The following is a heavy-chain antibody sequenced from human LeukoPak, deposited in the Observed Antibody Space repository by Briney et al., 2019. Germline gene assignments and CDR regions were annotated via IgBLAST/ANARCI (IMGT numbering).Heavy chain of an antibody. J-gene: IGHJ3*02. CDR3: ARAKKGEITMGAFDI. Sequence: SETLSLTCAVYGGSFSGYYWSWIRQPPGKGLEWIGEINHSGSTNYNPSLKSRVTISVDTSKNQFSLKLSSVTAADTAVYYCARAKKGEITMGAFDIWGQGTMVTVSS. CDR2: INHSGST. V-gene: IGHV4-34*01. CDR1: GGSFSGYY. D-gene: IGHD3-10*01.